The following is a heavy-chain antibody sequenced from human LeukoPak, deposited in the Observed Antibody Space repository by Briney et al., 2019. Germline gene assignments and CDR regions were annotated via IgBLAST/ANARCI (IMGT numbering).Heavy chain of an antibody. V-gene: IGHV4-59*02. CDR2: IYYTGT. CDR3: ARDRGDAIDY. CDR1: GGSVSDYY. Sequence: PSETLSLTCTVSGGSVSDYYRSWIRQSPGKGLEWIGYIYYTGTSYNPSLKSRVTISVDTSKNQFSLKLSSVTAADTAVYYCARDRGDAIDYWGQGTLVTVSS. D-gene: IGHD3-10*01. J-gene: IGHJ4*02.